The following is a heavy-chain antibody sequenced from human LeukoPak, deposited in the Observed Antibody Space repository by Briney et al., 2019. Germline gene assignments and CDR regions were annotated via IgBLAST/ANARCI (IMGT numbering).Heavy chain of an antibody. Sequence: ASVKVSCKASGYTFTDYYMNWVRQAPGQGLEWMGWINPNSGGTNYAQKFQGRVTMTRDTSISTAYMELSRLRSDDTAVYYCARGLRAYYGSGSYIWFDPWGQGTLVTVSS. J-gene: IGHJ5*02. D-gene: IGHD3-10*01. CDR3: ARGLRAYYGSGSYIWFDP. CDR2: INPNSGGT. CDR1: GYTFTDYY. V-gene: IGHV1-2*02.